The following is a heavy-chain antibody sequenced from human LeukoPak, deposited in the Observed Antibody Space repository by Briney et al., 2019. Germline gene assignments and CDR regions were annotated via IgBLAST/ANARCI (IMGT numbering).Heavy chain of an antibody. J-gene: IGHJ4*02. CDR1: GGSISSSSYY. CDR2: IYYSGST. CDR3: ARLAWYYFDY. Sequence: SETLSLTCTVSGGSISSSSYYWGWLRQPPGKGLEWIGSIYYSGSTYYNPSLKSRVTISVDTSKNQFSLKLSSVTAADTAVYYCARLAWYYFDYWGQGTLVTVSS. V-gene: IGHV4-39*01. D-gene: IGHD3/OR15-3a*01.